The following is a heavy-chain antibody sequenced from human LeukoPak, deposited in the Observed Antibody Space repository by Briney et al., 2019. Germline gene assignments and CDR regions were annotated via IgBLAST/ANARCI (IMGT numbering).Heavy chain of an antibody. V-gene: IGHV3-21*01. CDR3: ARDQGPGGAATDY. CDR1: GFTFSSYS. Sequence: PGGSLRLSCAASGFTFSSYSVNWVRQAPGKGLEWVSSISSSSSYIYYADSVKGRFTISTDNAKNSLYLQMNSLRAEDTAVYYCARDQGPGGAATDYWGQGTLVTVSS. D-gene: IGHD1-26*01. J-gene: IGHJ4*02. CDR2: ISSSSSYI.